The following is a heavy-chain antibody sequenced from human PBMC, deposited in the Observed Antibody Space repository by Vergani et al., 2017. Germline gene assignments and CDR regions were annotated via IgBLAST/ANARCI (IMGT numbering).Heavy chain of an antibody. CDR3: ARGLSEWLLLLDY. CDR1: GFTFSSYG. CDR2: IWYDGSNK. J-gene: IGHJ4*02. D-gene: IGHD3-22*01. Sequence: QVQLVESGGGVVQPGRSLRLSCAASGFTFSSYGMHWVRQAPGKGLEWVAVIWYDGSNKYYADSVKGRFTISRDNSKNTLYLQMNSLRAEDTAVYYCARGLSEWLLLLDYWGQGTLVTVSS. V-gene: IGHV3-33*01.